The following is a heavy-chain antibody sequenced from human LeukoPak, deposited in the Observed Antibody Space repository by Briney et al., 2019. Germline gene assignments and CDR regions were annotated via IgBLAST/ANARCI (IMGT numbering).Heavy chain of an antibody. CDR1: GYTFTSYD. V-gene: IGHV1-8*01. J-gene: IGHJ4*02. D-gene: IGHD5-18*01. CDR3: ARGTDTAMVHDY. CDR2: MNPNSGNT. Sequence: ASVKVSCKASGYTFTSYDINWVRQATGQGLEWMGWMNPNSGNTGCAQKFQGRVTMTRNTSISTAYMELSSLRSEDTAVYYCARGTDTAMVHDYWGQGTLVTVSS.